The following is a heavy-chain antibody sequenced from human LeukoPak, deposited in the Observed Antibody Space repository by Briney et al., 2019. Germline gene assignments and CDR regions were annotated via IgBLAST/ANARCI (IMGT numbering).Heavy chain of an antibody. V-gene: IGHV4-4*07. D-gene: IGHD2-21*01. J-gene: IGHJ3*01. CDR1: GGSISSFF. CDR2: MYANGNA. Sequence: SETLPLTCSVSGGSISSFFWSWIRQPAGRGLEWLGRMYANGNANYSPSLKSRISMSMDTSKSQFSLNLTSVTAADTAVYYCARDIVAASSDGFDVWGQGTTVIVSS. CDR3: ARDIVAASSDGFDV.